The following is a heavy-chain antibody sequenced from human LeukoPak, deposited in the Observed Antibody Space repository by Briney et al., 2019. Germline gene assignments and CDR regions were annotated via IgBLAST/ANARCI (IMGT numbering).Heavy chain of an antibody. J-gene: IGHJ4*02. CDR1: GYTLTGYY. CDR3: ASLVAAAGTGRNFDY. D-gene: IGHD6-13*01. Sequence: GASVKVSCKASGYTLTGYYMHWGRQAPGQGLEWMGWINPNSGGTNYAQKFQGRVTMTRDTSISTAYMELSRLRSDDTAVYYCASLVAAAGTGRNFDYWGQGTLVTVSS. CDR2: INPNSGGT. V-gene: IGHV1-2*02.